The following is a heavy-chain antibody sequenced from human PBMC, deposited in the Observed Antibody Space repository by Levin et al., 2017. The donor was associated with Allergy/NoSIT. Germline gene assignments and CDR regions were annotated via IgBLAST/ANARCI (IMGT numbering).Heavy chain of an antibody. J-gene: IGHJ5*02. CDR2: IYYSGTT. CDR1: GGSISSGDYY. D-gene: IGHD2-8*01. Sequence: SETLSLTCTVSGGSISSGDYYWSWIRQPPGKGLEWIGYIYYSGTTNYNPSLASRVSISVDTSKNQFSLNLSSVTAADTAVYYCARVGGYCTTENCPGGWFDPWGQGTLVIVPS. CDR3: ARVGGYCTTENCPGGWFDP. V-gene: IGHV4-30-4*01.